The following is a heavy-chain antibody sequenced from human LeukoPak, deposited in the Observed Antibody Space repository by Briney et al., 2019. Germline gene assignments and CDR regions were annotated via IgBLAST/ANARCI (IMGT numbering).Heavy chain of an antibody. CDR1: GYTFTNYG. J-gene: IGHJ4*02. V-gene: IGHV1-18*01. CDR3: ARDAYYFDDSLVSNFDY. CDR2: ISGYNGNT. Sequence: ASVKVSCKASGYTFTNYGISWVRQAPGQGLEWMGRISGYNGNTNYVQKLQGRVTMTTDTSTSAAYMELRGLRSDDTAVYYCARDAYYFDDSLVSNFDYWGQGTLVTVSS. D-gene: IGHD3-22*01.